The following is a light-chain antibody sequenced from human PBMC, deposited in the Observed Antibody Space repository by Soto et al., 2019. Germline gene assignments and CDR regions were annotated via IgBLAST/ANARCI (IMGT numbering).Light chain of an antibody. CDR1: RSFTSSY. CDR2: AAS. J-gene: IGKJ2*01. Sequence: EIVLTQSPATLSLSPGERATLYCRASRSFTSSYLAWYQHKPGQAPRLLIYAASSRATGIPDRFIGSGSGKDFTLTIISLEPDDSAVYYCHHYDSSPPYNFGQGTQLEIK. CDR3: HHYDSSPPYN. V-gene: IGKV3-20*01.